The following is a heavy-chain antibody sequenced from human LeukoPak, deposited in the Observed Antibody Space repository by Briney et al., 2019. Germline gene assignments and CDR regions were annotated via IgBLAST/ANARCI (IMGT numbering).Heavy chain of an antibody. D-gene: IGHD3-22*01. Sequence: ASVKVSCKASGYTFTTYYMHWVRQAPGQGLEWMGIINPSGASTMFAQKFQGRVTITMDTSTDTVYMELSSLKSEDTAMYYCARGPPGRVYDSSKRGLFDPWGQGTLVTVSS. CDR1: GYTFTTYY. CDR3: ARGPPGRVYDSSKRGLFDP. CDR2: INPSGAST. V-gene: IGHV1-46*01. J-gene: IGHJ5*02.